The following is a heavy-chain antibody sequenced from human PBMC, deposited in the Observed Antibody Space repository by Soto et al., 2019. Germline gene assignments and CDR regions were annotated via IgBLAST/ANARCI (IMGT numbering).Heavy chain of an antibody. Sequence: QVQLVESGGGEVQPGRSLTISCAASGFTFSTYGMHWVRQTPGKGLEWVAVISYDGTNKFYSDSVKGRFTISRDNFKNTLTLQMNRRRADDTAVYSCAKDRQSYGDYDYYCYGMDVWGLGTRVTVSS. D-gene: IGHD4-17*01. CDR3: AKDRQSYGDYDYYCYGMDV. CDR2: ISYDGTNK. CDR1: GFTFSTYG. J-gene: IGHJ6*02. V-gene: IGHV3-30*18.